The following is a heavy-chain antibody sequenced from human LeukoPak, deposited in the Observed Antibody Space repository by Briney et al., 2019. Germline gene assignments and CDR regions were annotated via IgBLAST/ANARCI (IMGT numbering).Heavy chain of an antibody. V-gene: IGHV4-34*01. Sequence: SETLSLTCAVYGGSFSGHYWSWIRQSPGKGLEWIGEIDHTGSTKYNPSLKSRVTISVDTSKNQFSLRLSSVTAEDTSVYYCATARTGTTGGTLFFWGQGTLVTVSS. CDR2: IDHTGST. CDR1: GGSFSGHY. J-gene: IGHJ4*02. CDR3: ATARTGTTGGTLFF. D-gene: IGHD1-7*01.